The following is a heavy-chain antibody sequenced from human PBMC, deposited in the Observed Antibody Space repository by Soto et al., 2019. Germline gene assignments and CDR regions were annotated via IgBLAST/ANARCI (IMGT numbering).Heavy chain of an antibody. D-gene: IGHD2-8*01. CDR2: IIPIFGTA. CDR3: ASGKRIVLMVYYFDC. J-gene: IGHJ4*02. Sequence: GASVKVSCKASGGTFSSYAISWVRQAPGQGLEWMGGIIPIFGTANYAQKFQGRVTITADESTSTAYMELSGLRSEDTAVYYCASGKRIVLMVYYFDCWGQGTLVTVSS. CDR1: GGTFSSYA. V-gene: IGHV1-69*13.